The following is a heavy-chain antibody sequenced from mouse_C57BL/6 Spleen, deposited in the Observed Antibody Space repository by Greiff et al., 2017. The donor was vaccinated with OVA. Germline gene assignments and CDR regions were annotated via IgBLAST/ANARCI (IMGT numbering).Heavy chain of an antibody. CDR2: ISYDGSN. Sequence: EVQLVESGPGLVKPSQSLSLTCSVTGYSITSGYYWNWIRQFPGNKLEWMGYISYDGSNNYNPSLKNRISITRDTSKNQFFLKLNSVTTEDTATYYCARSVYYGYGLGYFDVWGTGTTVTVSS. CDR3: ARSVYYGYGLGYFDV. CDR1: GYSITSGYY. V-gene: IGHV3-6*01. D-gene: IGHD2-2*01. J-gene: IGHJ1*03.